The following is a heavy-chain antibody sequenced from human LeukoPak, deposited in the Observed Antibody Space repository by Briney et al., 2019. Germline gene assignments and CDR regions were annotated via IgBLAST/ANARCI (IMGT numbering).Heavy chain of an antibody. D-gene: IGHD2-15*01. CDR1: GSGFSNYV. CDR2: ISYDGNNK. J-gene: IGHJ4*02. V-gene: IGHV3-30*18. Sequence: GRSLRLSCAASGSGFSNYVMYWVRQAPRKGLEWVAVISYDGNNKYYADSVKGRFTISRDNSKNTLYLQMSSLRGEDTAVYYCAKGLQVAEPPDYWGQGILVTVSS. CDR3: AKGLQVAEPPDY.